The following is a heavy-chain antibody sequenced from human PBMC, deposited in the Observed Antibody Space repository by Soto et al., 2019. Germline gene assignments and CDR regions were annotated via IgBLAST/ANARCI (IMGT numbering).Heavy chain of an antibody. CDR3: ARGASSIAADLDY. Sequence: ASVKVFCKASGYTFTSYDINWVRQATGQGLEWMGWMSPNSGNTGYAQKLQGRVTMTTDTSTSTAYMELRSLRSDDTAVYYCARGASSIAADLDYWGQGTLVTVSS. V-gene: IGHV1-8*01. CDR1: GYTFTSYD. J-gene: IGHJ4*02. CDR2: MSPNSGNT. D-gene: IGHD6-13*01.